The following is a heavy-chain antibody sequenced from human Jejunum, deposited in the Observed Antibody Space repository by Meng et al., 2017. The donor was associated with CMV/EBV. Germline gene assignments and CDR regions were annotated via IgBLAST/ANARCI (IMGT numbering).Heavy chain of an antibody. J-gene: IGHJ4*02. CDR3: ARGSIFVSFDS. D-gene: IGHD3-3*01. CDR2: IHDTGST. Sequence: QVLPQESGQGLVKPSPPLSLTCPVSGGSIGSGDYYWSWIRQPPGKGLEWIGYIHDTGSTSHNPSLKSRVDISLGTSKNQFSLTLNSVTAEDTAVYFCARGSIFVSFDSWGQGTLVTVSS. CDR1: GGSIGSGDYY. V-gene: IGHV4-30-4*08.